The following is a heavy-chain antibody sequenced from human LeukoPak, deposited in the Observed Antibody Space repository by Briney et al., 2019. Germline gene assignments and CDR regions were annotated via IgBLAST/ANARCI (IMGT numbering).Heavy chain of an antibody. J-gene: IGHJ4*02. Sequence: GGSLRLSCAASGFTFTTFWMTWLRQAPGKGPEWVANIKHDGSETDYLDSVKGRYTISRDNAKNSLYLQMNNLRAEDTAVYYCARIGRDYRDYFDSWGQGTLVTVSS. V-gene: IGHV3-7*03. D-gene: IGHD4-17*01. CDR2: IKHDGSET. CDR3: ARIGRDYRDYFDS. CDR1: GFTFTTFW.